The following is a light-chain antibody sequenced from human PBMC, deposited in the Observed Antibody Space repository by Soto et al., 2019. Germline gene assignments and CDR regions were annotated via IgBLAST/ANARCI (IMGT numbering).Light chain of an antibody. Sequence: EIVMTQSPVTLSVSPGERVSLSFRGSQSVDSYLAWHQQKPGQAPRLLIDAGSTKATGIPGRFSGSGSGTEFTLTISSLQSEDFAVYYCQQYKNWPKTFGQGTKVEIK. CDR2: AGS. V-gene: IGKV3-15*01. CDR3: QQYKNWPKT. CDR1: QSVDSY. J-gene: IGKJ1*01.